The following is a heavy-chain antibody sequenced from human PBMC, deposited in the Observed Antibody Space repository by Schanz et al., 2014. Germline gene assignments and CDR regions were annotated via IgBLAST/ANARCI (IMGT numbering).Heavy chain of an antibody. D-gene: IGHD2-8*02. CDR1: GFSLDIFA. Sequence: EVQLVESGGGLVKPGGSLRLSCATSGFSLDIFAVSWVRQAPGKGLEWVSSFNDGGVNKYYADSVKGRFTISSDNSKSTLYLQMSSLRAEDTAVYYCAKSLESCPGGRCSRGYFDYWGQGTLVTVSS. CDR2: FNDGGVNK. J-gene: IGHJ4*02. V-gene: IGHV3-23*04. CDR3: AKSLESCPGGRCSRGYFDY.